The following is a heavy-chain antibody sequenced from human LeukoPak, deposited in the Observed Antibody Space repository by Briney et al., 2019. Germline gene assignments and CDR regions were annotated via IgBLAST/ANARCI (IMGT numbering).Heavy chain of an antibody. V-gene: IGHV3-7*03. J-gene: IGHJ6*04. CDR2: IKQDESEK. Sequence: GSLRLSCAASGFTFSSYAMSWVRQAPGKGLEWVANIKQDESEKYYVDSVKGRFTISRDNAKNSLYLQMNSLRAEDTAVYYCARAGRFGVFLDYYGMDVWGKGTTVTVSS. D-gene: IGHD3-10*01. CDR3: ARAGRFGVFLDYYGMDV. CDR1: GFTFSSYA.